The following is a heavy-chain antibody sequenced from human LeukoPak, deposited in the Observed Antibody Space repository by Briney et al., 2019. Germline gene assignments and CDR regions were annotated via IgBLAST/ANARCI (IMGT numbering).Heavy chain of an antibody. CDR3: ARDRDIGTYYYYYGMDV. V-gene: IGHV4-34*01. J-gene: IGHJ6*02. CDR1: GGSFSGYY. D-gene: IGHD1-26*01. Sequence: SEILSLTCAVYGGSFSGYYWNWIRQPPGKGLEWIGEINHSGSTNYNPSLKSRLTISVDTSKNQFSLKLSSVTAADTAVYYCARDRDIGTYYYYYGMDVWGQGTTVTVSS. CDR2: INHSGST.